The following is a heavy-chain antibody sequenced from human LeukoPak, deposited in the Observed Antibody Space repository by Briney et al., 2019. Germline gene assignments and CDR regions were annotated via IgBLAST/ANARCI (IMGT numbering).Heavy chain of an antibody. CDR3: ARGYHYYDSSGYYY. CDR2: INHSGST. Sequence: SETLSLTCAVYGGSFSGYYWSRIRQPSGKGLEWIGEINHSGSTNYNPSLKSRVTILVDTSKNQFSLKLSSVTAADTAVYYCARGYHYYDSSGYYYWGQGTLVTVSS. J-gene: IGHJ4*02. CDR1: GGSFSGYY. V-gene: IGHV4-34*01. D-gene: IGHD3-22*01.